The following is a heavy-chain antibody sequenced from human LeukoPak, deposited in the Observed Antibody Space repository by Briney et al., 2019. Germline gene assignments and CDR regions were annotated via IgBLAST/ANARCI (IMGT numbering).Heavy chain of an antibody. J-gene: IGHJ4*02. V-gene: IGHV4-39*01. CDR3: ARLNSGSLHFDY. CDR2: IYYSGST. Sequence: SETLSLTCTVSGGSISSSSYYWGWIRQPPGKGLEWIGSIYYSGSTYYNPSLKSRVTISVDTSKNQFSLKPSSVTAADTAVYYCARLNSGSLHFDYWGQGTLVTDSS. D-gene: IGHD1-26*01. CDR1: GGSISSSSYY.